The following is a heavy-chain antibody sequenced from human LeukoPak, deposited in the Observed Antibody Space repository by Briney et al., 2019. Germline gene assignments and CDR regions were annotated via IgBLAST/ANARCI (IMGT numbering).Heavy chain of an antibody. CDR1: GGSFSGYY. CDR2: INHSGNT. V-gene: IGHV4-34*01. J-gene: IGHJ6*04. Sequence: SETLSLTCAVYGGSFSGYYWSWIRQPPGKGLEWIGGINHSGNTNYNPSLKSRVTISVDTSRNQFSLKLSSVTAADTAVYYCATRRGRYGMDVWGKGTTVTVSS. CDR3: ATRRGRYGMDV.